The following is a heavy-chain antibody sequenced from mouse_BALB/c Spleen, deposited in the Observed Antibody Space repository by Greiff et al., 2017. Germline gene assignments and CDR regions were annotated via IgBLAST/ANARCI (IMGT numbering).Heavy chain of an antibody. V-gene: IGHV1-15*01. CDR3: TREGLRPLFDY. CDR2: IDPETGGT. J-gene: IGHJ2*01. D-gene: IGHD2-4*01. Sequence: SGAELVRPGASVTLSCKASGYTFTDYEMHWVKQTPVHGLEWIGAIDPETGGTAYNQKFKGKATLTADKSSSTAYMELRSLTSEDSAVYYCTREGLRPLFDYWGQGTTLTVSS. CDR1: GYTFTDYE.